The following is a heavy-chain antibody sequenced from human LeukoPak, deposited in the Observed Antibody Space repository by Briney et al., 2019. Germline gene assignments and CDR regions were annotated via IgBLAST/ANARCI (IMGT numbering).Heavy chain of an antibody. Sequence: ASVKVSCKASGFTFTSYFMHWVRLAPGQGLEWMGIINPRGGSTTYAQKFQGRVTMTRDTSTSTVYMELTSLRSEDTAVYFCAREPGGDYGSDYWGRGTLVTVSS. D-gene: IGHD3-16*01. J-gene: IGHJ4*02. CDR1: GFTFTSYF. CDR3: AREPGGDYGSDY. CDR2: INPRGGST. V-gene: IGHV1-46*03.